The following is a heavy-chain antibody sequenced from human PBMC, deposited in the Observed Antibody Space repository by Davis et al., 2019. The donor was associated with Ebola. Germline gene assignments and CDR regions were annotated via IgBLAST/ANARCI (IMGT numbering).Heavy chain of an antibody. CDR2: ISYDGSNK. D-gene: IGHD4-17*01. CDR3: AKEKTTVTTFWYFDL. V-gene: IGHV3-30*18. Sequence: GESLKISCAASGLTFSSYGMHWVRQAPGKGLEWVTFISYDGSNKYYADSVKGRFTISRDNSKNTLYLQMNSLRAEDTAVYYCAKEKTTVTTFWYFDLWGRGTLVTVSS. J-gene: IGHJ2*01. CDR1: GLTFSSYG.